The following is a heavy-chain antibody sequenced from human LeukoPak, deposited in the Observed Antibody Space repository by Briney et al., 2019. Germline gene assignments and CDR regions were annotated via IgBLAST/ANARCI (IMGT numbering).Heavy chain of an antibody. V-gene: IGHV1-2*02. Sequence: ASVKVSCKASGYTFTGYYIHWVRQAPGQGLEWMGWINPNSGGTNFAQNFQGRVTMTGDTSIITAYMELSRLRSDDTAVYYCARDHEWGLDYWGQGTLVTVSS. J-gene: IGHJ4*02. CDR2: INPNSGGT. CDR3: ARDHEWGLDY. CDR1: GYTFTGYY. D-gene: IGHD2-8*01.